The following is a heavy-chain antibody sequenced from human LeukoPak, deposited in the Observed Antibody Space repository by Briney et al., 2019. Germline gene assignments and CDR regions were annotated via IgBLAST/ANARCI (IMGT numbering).Heavy chain of an antibody. CDR3: ARDPDTGSGSYFD. V-gene: IGHV4-38-2*02. D-gene: IGHD3-10*01. CDR2: IYHSGST. J-gene: IGHJ4*02. Sequence: PSETLSLTCTVSGYSISSGYYWGWIRQPPGKGLEWIGSIYHSGSTYYNPSLKSRVTISVDTSKNQFSLKLGSVTAADTAVYYCARDPDTGSGSYFDWGQGTLVTVSS. CDR1: GYSISSGYY.